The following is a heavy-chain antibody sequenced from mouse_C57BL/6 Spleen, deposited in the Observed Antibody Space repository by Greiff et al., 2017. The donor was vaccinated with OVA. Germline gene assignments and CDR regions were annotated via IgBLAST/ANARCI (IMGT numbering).Heavy chain of an antibody. CDR1: GYTFTSYW. CDR2: IDPSDSET. Sequence: VQLQQPGAELVRPGSSVKLSCKASGYTFTSYWMHWVKQRPIQGLEWIGNIDPSDSETHYNQKFKDKATLTVDKSSSTAYMQLSSLTSEYSAVYYCAQGSTMVTTRAWFAYWGQGTLVTVSA. J-gene: IGHJ3*01. CDR3: AQGSTMVTTRAWFAY. D-gene: IGHD2-2*01. V-gene: IGHV1-52*01.